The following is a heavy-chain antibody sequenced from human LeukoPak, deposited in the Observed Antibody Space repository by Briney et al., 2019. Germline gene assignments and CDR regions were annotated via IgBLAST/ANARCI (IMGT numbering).Heavy chain of an antibody. Sequence: GGSLRLSCAASGFTFSSYGMHWVRQAPGKGLEWVALIWYDGSNKYYADSVKGRFTISRDNSKNTLYLQMNSLRAEDTAVYYCARDPGNGSGYYFDYWGQGTLVTVSS. D-gene: IGHD3-22*01. CDR1: GFTFSSYG. J-gene: IGHJ4*02. CDR3: ARDPGNGSGYYFDY. CDR2: IWYDGSNK. V-gene: IGHV3-33*01.